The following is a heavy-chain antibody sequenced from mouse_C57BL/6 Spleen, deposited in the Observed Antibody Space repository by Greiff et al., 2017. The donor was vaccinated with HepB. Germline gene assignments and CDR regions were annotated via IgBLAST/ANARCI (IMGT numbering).Heavy chain of an antibody. CDR2: IYPGDGDT. Sequence: VKLMESGPELVKPGASVKISCKASGYAFSSSWMNWVKQRPGKGLEWIGRIYPGDGDTNYNGKFKGKATLTADKSSSTAYMQLSSLTSEDSAVYFCARSYDGYPYAMDYWGQGTSVTVSS. CDR1: GYAFSSSW. J-gene: IGHJ4*01. CDR3: ARSYDGYPYAMDY. V-gene: IGHV1-82*01. D-gene: IGHD2-3*01.